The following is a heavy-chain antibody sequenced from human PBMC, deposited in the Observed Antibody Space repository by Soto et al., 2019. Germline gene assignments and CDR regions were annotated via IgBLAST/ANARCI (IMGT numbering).Heavy chain of an antibody. J-gene: IGHJ5*02. Sequence: QVQLVQSGAEVKKPGSSVKVSCKASGGTFSSYAISWVRQAPGQGLEWMGGIIPIFGTANYAQKFQGRVTITADESTSPAYMELSSLRSEDTAVYYCAREDLVRGAMGGWFDPWGQGTLVTVSS. D-gene: IGHD3-10*01. V-gene: IGHV1-69*01. CDR2: IIPIFGTA. CDR1: GGTFSSYA. CDR3: AREDLVRGAMGGWFDP.